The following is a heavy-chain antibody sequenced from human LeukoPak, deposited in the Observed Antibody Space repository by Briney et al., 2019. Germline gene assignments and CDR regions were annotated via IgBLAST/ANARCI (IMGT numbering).Heavy chain of an antibody. CDR2: TNPNSGGT. J-gene: IGHJ4*02. CDR3: ARTLTMVRGVIYGSYFDY. D-gene: IGHD3-10*01. V-gene: IGHV1-2*02. CDR1: GYTFTGYY. Sequence: ASVKVSCKASGYTFTGYYMHWVRQAPGQGLEWMGWTNPNSGGTNYAQKFQGRVTMTRDTSISTAYMELSRLRSDDTAVYYCARTLTMVRGVIYGSYFDYWGQGTLVTVSS.